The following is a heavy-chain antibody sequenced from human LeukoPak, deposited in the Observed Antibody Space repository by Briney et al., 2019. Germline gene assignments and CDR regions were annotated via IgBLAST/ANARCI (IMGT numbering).Heavy chain of an antibody. CDR1: GYTFTGYY. CDR3: ARHSGTSYYYYYYGMDV. D-gene: IGHD1-26*01. V-gene: IGHV1-2*02. J-gene: IGHJ6*02. Sequence: ASVKVSCKASGYTFTGYYMHWVRQAPGQGLEWMGWINPNSGGTNYAQKFQGRVTMTRDTSISTAYMELSRLRSDDTAVYYCARHSGTSYYYYYYGMDVWGQGTTVTVSS. CDR2: INPNSGGT.